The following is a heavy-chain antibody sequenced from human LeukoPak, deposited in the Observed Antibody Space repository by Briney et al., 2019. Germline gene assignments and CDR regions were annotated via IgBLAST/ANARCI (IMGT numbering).Heavy chain of an antibody. D-gene: IGHD3-22*01. V-gene: IGHV3-53*01. CDR3: ARDGYYYDSSVPLHY. Sequence: GGSLRLFCAACGFTVSSNYMSWVRQAPGKGPERDPHNQTRHTTYYADTVKSQFTNTRNNSKNTLYHQMNSLRAEDTAVYYCARDGYYYDSSVPLHYWGQGTLVTVSS. J-gene: IGHJ4*02. CDR1: GFTVSSNY. CDR2: NQTRHTT.